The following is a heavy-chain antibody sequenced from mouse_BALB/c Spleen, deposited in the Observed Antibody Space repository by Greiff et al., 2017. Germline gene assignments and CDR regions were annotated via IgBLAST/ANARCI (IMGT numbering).Heavy chain of an antibody. CDR2: IWAGGST. D-gene: IGHD1-1*01. Sequence: VQGVESGPGLVAPSQSLSITCTVSGFSLTSYGVHWVRQPPGKGLEWLGVIWAGGSTNYNSALMSRLSISKDNSKSQVFLKMNSLQTDDTAMYYCARGNYGSSPFAYWGQGTLVTVSA. CDR1: GFSLTSYG. V-gene: IGHV2-9*02. CDR3: ARGNYGSSPFAY. J-gene: IGHJ3*01.